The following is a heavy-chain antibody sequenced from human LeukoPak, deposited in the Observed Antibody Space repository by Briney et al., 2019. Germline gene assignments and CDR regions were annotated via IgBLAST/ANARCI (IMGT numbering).Heavy chain of an antibody. V-gene: IGHV1-46*01. J-gene: IGHJ4*02. CDR1: GYTFTNYY. Sequence: GASVKVSCKASGYTFTNYYMHWVRQAPGQGLEWMGIINPSSGSTSYAQKFQGRITMTRDTSTSTVYMEVSSLRSEDTAVYYCARGGSLGYGNYGIPNYWGQGTLVIVSS. D-gene: IGHD4-17*01. CDR3: ARGGSLGYGNYGIPNY. CDR2: INPSSGST.